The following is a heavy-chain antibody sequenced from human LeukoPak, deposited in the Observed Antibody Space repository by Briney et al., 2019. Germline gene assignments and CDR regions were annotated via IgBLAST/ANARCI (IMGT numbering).Heavy chain of an antibody. CDR2: INHSGST. V-gene: IGHV4-34*01. CDR3: ARDLRLPTTLGWYFDL. D-gene: IGHD4-17*01. CDR1: GGSFSGYY. J-gene: IGHJ2*01. Sequence: SETLSLTCAVYGGSFSGYYWSWIRQPPGKGLEWIGEINHSGSTNYNPSLKSRVTISVDTSKNQFSLKLSSVTAADTAVYYCARDLRLPTTLGWYFDLWGRGTLVTVSS.